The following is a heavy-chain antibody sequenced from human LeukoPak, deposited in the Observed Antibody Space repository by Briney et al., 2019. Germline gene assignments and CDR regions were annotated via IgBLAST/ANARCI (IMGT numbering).Heavy chain of an antibody. V-gene: IGHV1-2*02. D-gene: IGHD4-17*01. J-gene: IGHJ4*02. Sequence: GASVKVSCKASGYTFTGYYMHWVRQAPGQGLEWMGWINPNSGGTNYAQKFQGRVTMTRDTSISIVYMELSRLRSDDTAVYYCASTTVTTNSNYFDYWGQGTLVTVSS. CDR1: GYTFTGYY. CDR2: INPNSGGT. CDR3: ASTTVTTNSNYFDY.